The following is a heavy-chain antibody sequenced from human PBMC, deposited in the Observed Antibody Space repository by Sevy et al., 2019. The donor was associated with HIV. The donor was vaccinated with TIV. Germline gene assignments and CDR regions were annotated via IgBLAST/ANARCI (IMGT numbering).Heavy chain of an antibody. CDR2: IYYSGST. V-gene: IGHV4-59*01. CDR1: GGSISSYY. D-gene: IGHD3-10*01. Sequence: SETLSLTCTVSGGSISSYYWSWIRQPPGNGLEWIGYIYYSGSTNYNPSLKSRVTISVDTSKNQFSLKLSSVTAADTAVYYCAREEGYYYGSGSYFDYWGQGTLVTVSS. J-gene: IGHJ4*02. CDR3: AREEGYYYGSGSYFDY.